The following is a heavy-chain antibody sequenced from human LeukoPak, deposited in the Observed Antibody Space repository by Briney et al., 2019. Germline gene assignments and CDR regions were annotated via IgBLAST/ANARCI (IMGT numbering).Heavy chain of an antibody. V-gene: IGHV4-34*01. CDR3: ARGRRYCSSTSCYTQKAYYFDY. Sequence: PSETLSLTCAVYGGSFSGYYWSWIRQPPGKGLEWIGEINHSGSTNYNPSLKSRVTISVDTSKNQFSLKLSSVTAADTAVYYCARGRRYCSSTSCYTQKAYYFDYWGRGTLVTVSS. CDR1: GGSFSGYY. CDR2: INHSGST. J-gene: IGHJ4*02. D-gene: IGHD2-2*02.